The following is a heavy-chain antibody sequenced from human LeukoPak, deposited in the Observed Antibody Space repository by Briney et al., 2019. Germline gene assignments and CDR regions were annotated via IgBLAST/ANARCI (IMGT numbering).Heavy chain of an antibody. CDR2: ISYDGSNK. CDR1: GFTFSSYA. Sequence: GGSLRLSCAASGFTFSSYAMHWVRQAPGKGLEWVAVISYDGSNKYYADSVKGRFTISRDNSKNTLYLQMKSLRAEDTAVYYCARDSHYYDSSGYYRGYFDYWGQGTLVTVSS. CDR3: ARDSHYYDSSGYYRGYFDY. V-gene: IGHV3-30*04. J-gene: IGHJ4*02. D-gene: IGHD3-22*01.